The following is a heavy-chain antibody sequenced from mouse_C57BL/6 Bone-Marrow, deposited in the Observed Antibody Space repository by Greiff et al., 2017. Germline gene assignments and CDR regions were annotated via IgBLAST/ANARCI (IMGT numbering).Heavy chain of an antibody. CDR3: RGLRPYYFDY. Sequence: EVQRVESGGGLVQPGGSMKLSCAASGFTFSDAWMDWVRQSPEKGLEWVAEIRNKANNHATYYAESVKGRFTISRDDSKSSVYLQMNSLRAEDTGIYYCRGLRPYYFDYWGQGTTLTVSS. V-gene: IGHV6-6*01. CDR2: IRNKANNHAT. J-gene: IGHJ2*01. CDR1: GFTFSDAW. D-gene: IGHD2-2*01.